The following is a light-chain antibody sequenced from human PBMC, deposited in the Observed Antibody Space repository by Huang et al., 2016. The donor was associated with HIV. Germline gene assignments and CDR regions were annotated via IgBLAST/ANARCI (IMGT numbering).Light chain of an antibody. V-gene: IGKV3-20*01. Sequence: DTVLTQSPGTLSLSPGERATLSCRASQSDSGYLAWYQQKPGQAPRLLIYGASSRATGIPDRFSGSGSGTDCTLTISRLEPEDFAVYYCQQYGSSPYTFGQGTKLEIK. J-gene: IGKJ2*01. CDR3: QQYGSSPYT. CDR2: GAS. CDR1: QSDSGY.